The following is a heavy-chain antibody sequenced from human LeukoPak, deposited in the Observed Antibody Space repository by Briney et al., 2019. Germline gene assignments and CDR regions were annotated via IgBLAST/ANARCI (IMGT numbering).Heavy chain of an antibody. V-gene: IGHV4-59*01. CDR2: IYYSGST. Sequence: SETLSLTCTVSGGSISSYYWSWIRQPPGKGLEWIGYIYYSGSTNYNPSLKSRVTITVDTSKNQFSLKLSSVTAADTAVYYCARGSRFWGCLVIDGAQEPRVTVSS. J-gene: IGHJ4*02. CDR1: GGSISSYY. D-gene: IGHD3-16*01. CDR3: ARGSRFWGCLVID.